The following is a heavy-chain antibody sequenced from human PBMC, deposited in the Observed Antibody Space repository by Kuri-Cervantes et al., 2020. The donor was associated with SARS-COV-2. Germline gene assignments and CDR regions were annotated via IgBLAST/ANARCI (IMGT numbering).Heavy chain of an antibody. D-gene: IGHD6-13*01. Sequence: GGSLRLSCAASGFTFSSYEMNWVRQAPGKGLEWVSYISSSGSTIYYADSVKGRFTISRDNAKNSLYLQMNSLRAEDTAVYYCARDAQLVDAFDIWGQGTKVTVSS. CDR3: ARDAQLVDAFDI. CDR1: GFTFSSYE. J-gene: IGHJ3*02. CDR2: ISSSGSTI. V-gene: IGHV3-48*03.